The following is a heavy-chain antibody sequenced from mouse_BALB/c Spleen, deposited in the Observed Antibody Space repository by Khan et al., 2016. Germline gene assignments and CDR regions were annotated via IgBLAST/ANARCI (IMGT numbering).Heavy chain of an antibody. CDR3: TRGGYKYEFAY. CDR1: GYLFTDYF. J-gene: IGHJ3*01. V-gene: IGHV1-20*02. CDR2: INPYNGDT. D-gene: IGHD2-14*01. Sequence: VQLKESGPELVKPGASVKISCKASGYLFTDYFMNWVMQSHGKSLEWIGRINPYNGDTFYNQKFKGKATLTVDKSSNTAHMELRSLASEDSAVYYCTRGGYKYEFAYWGQGTLVTVSA.